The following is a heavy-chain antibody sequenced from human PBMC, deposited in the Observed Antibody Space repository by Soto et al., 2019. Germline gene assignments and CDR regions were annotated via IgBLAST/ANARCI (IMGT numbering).Heavy chain of an antibody. CDR2: TYYRSKWYN. D-gene: IGHD3-3*01. CDR3: ARVKVPSGGVFWSGYYKTAIYYYYYYGMDV. V-gene: IGHV6-1*01. J-gene: IGHJ6*02. Sequence: PSQTLSLTCAISGDSVSSNSAAWNWIRQSPSRGLEWLGRTYYRSKWYNDYAVSVKSRITINPDTSKNQFSLQLNSVTPEDTAVYYCARVKVPSGGVFWSGYYKTAIYYYYYYGMDVWGQGTTVTVSS. CDR1: GDSVSSNSAA.